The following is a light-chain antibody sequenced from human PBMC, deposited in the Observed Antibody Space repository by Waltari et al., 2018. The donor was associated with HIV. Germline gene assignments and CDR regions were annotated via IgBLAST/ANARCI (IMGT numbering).Light chain of an antibody. CDR3: ASFTSNTWV. Sequence: HSALTQPASVSGPHGQSITISCAGTSSDVGAYDYVSWYHHPPGHAPKLVIYEVTNRPLGVSERFSGSKSGNTASLTISYLLTEDEGFYYCASFTSNTWVFGGGTEVTVL. CDR1: SSDVGAYDY. J-gene: IGLJ3*02. V-gene: IGLV2-14*01. CDR2: EVT.